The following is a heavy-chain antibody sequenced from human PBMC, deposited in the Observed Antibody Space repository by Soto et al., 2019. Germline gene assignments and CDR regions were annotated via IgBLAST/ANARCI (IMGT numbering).Heavy chain of an antibody. V-gene: IGHV3-74*01. CDR2: INSDGSST. J-gene: IGHJ6*02. Sequence: EVQLVESGGGLVQPGGSLRLSCAASGFTFSSYWMHWVRQAPGKGLVWVSRINSDGSSTSYADSVKGRFTISRDNAKNTLYLQMNSLRAEDTAVYYCAKHQREKGGSLTYYYYGMDVWGQGTTVTVSS. CDR1: GFTFSSYW. D-gene: IGHD6-13*01. CDR3: AKHQREKGGSLTYYYYGMDV.